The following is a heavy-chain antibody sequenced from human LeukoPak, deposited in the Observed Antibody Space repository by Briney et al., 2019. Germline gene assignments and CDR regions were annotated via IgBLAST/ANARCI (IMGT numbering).Heavy chain of an antibody. D-gene: IGHD2-21*02. CDR3: ARVTTYCGGDCSRSNGYYYYGMDV. Sequence: SETLSLTCAVYGGSFSGYYWSWIRQPPGKGLEWIGEINHSGSTNYNPSLKSRVTISVDTSKNRFSLKLSSVTAADTAVYYCARVTTYCGGDCSRSNGYYYYGMDVWGQGTTVTVSS. CDR2: INHSGST. CDR1: GGSFSGYY. J-gene: IGHJ6*02. V-gene: IGHV4-34*01.